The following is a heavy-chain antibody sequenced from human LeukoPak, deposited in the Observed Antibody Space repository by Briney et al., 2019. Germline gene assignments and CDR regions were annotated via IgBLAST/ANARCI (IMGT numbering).Heavy chain of an antibody. CDR2: IYYSGST. J-gene: IGHJ4*02. CDR1: GGSISSSSYY. D-gene: IGHD2-2*01. Sequence: SETLSLTCTVSGGSISSSSYYWGWIRQPPGKGLEWIGSIYYSGSTNYNPSLKSRVTISVDASKNQFSLQLNSVTPEDTAVYYCARAPQDRYCSSSSCSSRHFDYWGQGTLVTVSS. CDR3: ARAPQDRYCSSSSCSSRHFDY. V-gene: IGHV4-39*01.